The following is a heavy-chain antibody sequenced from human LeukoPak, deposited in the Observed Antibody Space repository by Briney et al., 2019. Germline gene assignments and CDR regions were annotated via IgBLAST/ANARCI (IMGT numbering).Heavy chain of an antibody. CDR3: ARAYGPVKQDAFDI. J-gene: IGHJ3*02. D-gene: IGHD3-10*01. CDR2: INPNSGGT. CDR1: GYTFTGYY. Sequence: ASVKVSCKASGYTFTGYYMHWVRQAPGQGLEWMGWINPNSGGTNYAQKFQGRVTMTRDTSISTAYMELSGLRCDATAVSYCARAYGPVKQDAFDICPQGTMAPVSS. V-gene: IGHV1-2*02.